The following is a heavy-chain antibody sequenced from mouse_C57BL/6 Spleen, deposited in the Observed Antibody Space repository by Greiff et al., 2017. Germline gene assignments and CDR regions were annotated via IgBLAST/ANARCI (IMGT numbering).Heavy chain of an antibody. CDR1: GYSITSGYY. CDR2: ISYDGSN. J-gene: IGHJ4*01. V-gene: IGHV3-6*01. D-gene: IGHD1-1*01. Sequence: DVKLQESGPGLVKPSQSLSLTCSVTGYSITSGYYWNWIRQFPGNKLEWMGYISYDGSNNYNPSLKNRISITRDTSKNQFFLKLNSVTTEDTATYYCARRDYGSSPYYAMDYWGQGTSVTVSS. CDR3: ARRDYGSSPYYAMDY.